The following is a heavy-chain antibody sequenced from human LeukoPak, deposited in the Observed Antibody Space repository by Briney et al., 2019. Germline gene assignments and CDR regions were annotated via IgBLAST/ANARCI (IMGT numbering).Heavy chain of an antibody. CDR1: GYSFTSYW. V-gene: IGHV5-51*01. CDR2: IYPGDSDT. D-gene: IGHD6-13*01. Sequence: GESLKISCKGSGYSFTSYWIGWVRQMPGKGLEWMGIIYPGDSDTRYSPSFQGQVTISAHKSISTAYLQWSSLKASDTAMYYCASRPLLSSAAAESPGAFDIWGQGTMVTVSS. CDR3: ASRPLLSSAAAESPGAFDI. J-gene: IGHJ3*02.